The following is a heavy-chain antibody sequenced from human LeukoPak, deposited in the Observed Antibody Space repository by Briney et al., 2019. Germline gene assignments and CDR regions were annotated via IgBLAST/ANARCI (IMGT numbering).Heavy chain of an antibody. V-gene: IGHV1-2*02. J-gene: IGHJ4*02. CDR1: GYTFTGYF. D-gene: IGHD6-6*01. Sequence: ASVKVSCEASGYTFTGYFMHWVRQAPGQGLEWMGWINPNSGGTNYAQKFQDRVTMTRDTSISTAYMELSRLRSDDTAVYYCARGTIVARPSSPFDYWGQGTLVTVSS. CDR3: ARGTIVARPSSPFDY. CDR2: INPNSGGT.